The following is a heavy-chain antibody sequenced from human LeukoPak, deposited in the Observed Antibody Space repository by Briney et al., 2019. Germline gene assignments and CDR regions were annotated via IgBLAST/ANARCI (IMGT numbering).Heavy chain of an antibody. V-gene: IGHV1-2*02. J-gene: IGHJ4*02. Sequence: EASVKVSCKASGYTFIDYYIHWVRQAHGQGLEWMGWINPTSGATNSAQKFHGRVTVTSDTSISTAYMELSGLRSDDTAIYYCARATNRGSPANAYVYWGQGTLVTVSS. CDR2: INPTSGAT. CDR1: GYTFIDYY. CDR3: ARATNRGSPANAYVY. D-gene: IGHD3-16*01.